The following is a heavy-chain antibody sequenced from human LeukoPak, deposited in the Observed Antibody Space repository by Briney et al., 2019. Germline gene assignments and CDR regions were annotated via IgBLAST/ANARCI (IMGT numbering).Heavy chain of an antibody. D-gene: IGHD1-26*01. V-gene: IGHV3-21*01. J-gene: IGHJ5*02. CDR3: ARDVVGATTWFDP. CDR2: ISSSSSYI. Sequence: PGGSLRLSCAASGFTFSSYSMSWVRQAPGKGLEWVSSISSSSSYIYYADSVKGRFTISRDNAKNSLYLQMNSLRVEDTAVYYCARDVVGATTWFDPWGQGTLVTVSS. CDR1: GFTFSSYS.